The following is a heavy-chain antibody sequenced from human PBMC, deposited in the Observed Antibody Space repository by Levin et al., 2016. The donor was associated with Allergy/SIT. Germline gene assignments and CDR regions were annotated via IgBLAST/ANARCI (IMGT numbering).Heavy chain of an antibody. CDR2: ISIYNGIT. V-gene: IGHV1-18*04. Sequence: ASVKVSCKPPGYAFTSNGVSWLRQAPGQGLEWMGWISIYNGITKYEQKFQDRVTMTTDAAGRTAYMELRSLTSDDTAIYYCVLGALYFDSWGQGSLVTVS. D-gene: IGHD2/OR15-2a*01. J-gene: IGHJ4*02. CDR3: VLGALYFDS. CDR1: GYAFTSNG.